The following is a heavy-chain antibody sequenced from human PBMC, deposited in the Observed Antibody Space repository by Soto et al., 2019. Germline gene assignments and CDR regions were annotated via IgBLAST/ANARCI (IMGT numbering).Heavy chain of an antibody. CDR1: GGSFSGYY. V-gene: IGHV4-34*01. CDR3: ARFQWLRGRFDY. Sequence: SETLSLTCAVYGGSFSGYYWSWIRLPPGKGLEWIGEINHSGSTNYNPSLKSRVTISVDTSKNQFSLKLSSVTAADTAVYYCARFQWLRGRFDYWGQGTLVTVSS. D-gene: IGHD6-19*01. CDR2: INHSGST. J-gene: IGHJ4*02.